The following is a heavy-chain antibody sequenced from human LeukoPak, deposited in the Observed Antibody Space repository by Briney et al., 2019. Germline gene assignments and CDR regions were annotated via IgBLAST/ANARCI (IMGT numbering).Heavy chain of an antibody. D-gene: IGHD6-19*01. CDR2: MSSDGSNK. J-gene: IGHJ4*02. Sequence: GGSLRLSCAASGFTFSSYTVHWVRQAPGKGLDWVAVMSSDGSNKYYADSVKGRFTISRDNSKNTLYLQMNSLRAEDTAVYYCASPSRGGWSHPQDYWGQGTLVTVSS. CDR1: GFTFSSYT. CDR3: ASPSRGGWSHPQDY. V-gene: IGHV3-30*01.